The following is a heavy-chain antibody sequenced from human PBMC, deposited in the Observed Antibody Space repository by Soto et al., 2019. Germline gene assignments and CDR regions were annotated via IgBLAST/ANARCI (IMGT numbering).Heavy chain of an antibody. Sequence: XXTLSLPSDVSVEPMTGGYYWGWIRQSPGKGLEWIGSIYYGGTTYYNPSLRSRLAISIDTSKNQFSLRMSSVTAADTALCYCARGWYYFDVWGQGSLVTVSS. CDR2: IYYGGTT. J-gene: IGHJ4*02. CDR1: VEPMTGGYY. CDR3: ARGWYYFDV. D-gene: IGHD2-15*01. V-gene: IGHV4-38-2*01.